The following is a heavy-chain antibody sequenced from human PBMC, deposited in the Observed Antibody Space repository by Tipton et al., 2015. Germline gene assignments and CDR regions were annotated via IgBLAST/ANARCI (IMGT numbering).Heavy chain of an antibody. V-gene: IGHV3-33*01. J-gene: IGHJ3*01. Sequence: RSLRLSCAASGFTFRTYGFHWVRQAPGKGLEWVAVIWYDGRNKYYADSVKGRFTISRDDSKKTAYLQMNNLRGEDTAVYYCARDRADAFDLWGQGTKVTVSS. CDR3: ARDRADAFDL. CDR1: GFTFRTYG. CDR2: IWYDGRNK.